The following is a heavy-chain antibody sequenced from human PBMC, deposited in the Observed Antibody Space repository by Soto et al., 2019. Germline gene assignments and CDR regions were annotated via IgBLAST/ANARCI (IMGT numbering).Heavy chain of an antibody. V-gene: IGHV1-69*02. CDR2: IIPILGIA. D-gene: IGHD6-19*01. CDR1: GGTFSSYT. J-gene: IGHJ4*02. CDR3: ARATERSSGWEFDY. Sequence: QVQLVQSGAEVKKPGSSVKVSCKASGGTFSSYTISWVRQAPGQGLEWMGRIIPILGIANYAQKFQGRGTITADKSTSTAYMELSSLRSADTAVHYCARATERSSGWEFDYGGQGTVVTVSS.